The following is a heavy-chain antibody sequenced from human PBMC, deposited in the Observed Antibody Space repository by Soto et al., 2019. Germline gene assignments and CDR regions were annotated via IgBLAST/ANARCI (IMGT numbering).Heavy chain of an antibody. Sequence: ASVKVSCKASGYSFTSLHFNWVRQATGQGLEWMGWISAYNGNTNYAQKLQGRVTMTTDTSTSTAYMELRSLRSDDTAVYYCARDMGSGPTYFDYWGQGTLVTVSS. D-gene: IGHD2-15*01. CDR2: ISAYNGNT. V-gene: IGHV1-18*01. J-gene: IGHJ4*02. CDR3: ARDMGSGPTYFDY. CDR1: GYSFTSLH.